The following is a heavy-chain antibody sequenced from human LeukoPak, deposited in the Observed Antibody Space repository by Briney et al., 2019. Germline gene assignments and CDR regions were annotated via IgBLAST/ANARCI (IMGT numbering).Heavy chain of an antibody. D-gene: IGHD3-10*01. V-gene: IGHV1-69*06. J-gene: IGHJ3*02. Sequence: GASVKVSCKASGGTFSSYPISWVRQAPGQGLEWMGGIIPMFDTADFAQKFQGRVTITADTSTSTAYMQLSSLRSEDTAVYYCARARSEPYGSGSLDAFDMWGQGTMVTVSS. CDR2: IIPMFDTA. CDR1: GGTFSSYP. CDR3: ARARSEPYGSGSLDAFDM.